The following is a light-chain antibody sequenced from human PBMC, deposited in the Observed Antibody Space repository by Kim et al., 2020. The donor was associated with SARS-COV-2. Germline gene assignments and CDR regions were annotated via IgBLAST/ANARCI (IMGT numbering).Light chain of an antibody. CDR3: QQCGNSPRGT. Sequence: PGERATLSCRASQSVNYNHFAWYQQKPGQAPRLLIYAASSRVAGIPDRFSGSGSGTDFTLTISRLEPEDFAVYYCQQCGNSPRGTFGQGTKVDIK. V-gene: IGKV3-20*01. J-gene: IGKJ1*01. CDR1: QSVNYNH. CDR2: AAS.